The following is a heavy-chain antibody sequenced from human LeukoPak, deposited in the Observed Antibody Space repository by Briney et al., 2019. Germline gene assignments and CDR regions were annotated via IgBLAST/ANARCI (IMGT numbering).Heavy chain of an antibody. J-gene: IGHJ3*02. D-gene: IGHD3-22*01. CDR1: GFTFDDYA. CDR3: VISDHYDSSGDAYRI. Sequence: SGGSLRLSCAASGFTFDDYAMHWVRQAPGKGLEWVSGISWNSGSIGYADSVKGRFTISRDNAKNSLYLQMSSLRAEETAVFYCVISDHYDSSGDAYRIWGQGTMVTVSA. CDR2: ISWNSGSI. V-gene: IGHV3-9*01.